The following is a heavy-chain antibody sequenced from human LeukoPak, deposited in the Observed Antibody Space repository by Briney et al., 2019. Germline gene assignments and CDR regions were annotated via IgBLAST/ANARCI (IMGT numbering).Heavy chain of an antibody. CDR1: GFTFSSYA. Sequence: SGGSLRLSCAASGFTFSSYAMSWVRQAPGKGLEWVSSISGSGGSTSYADSVKGRFTISRDNSKNTLFLQMNSLRAEDTAVYYCARGYSGSYLDYWGQGTLVTVSS. V-gene: IGHV3-23*01. D-gene: IGHD1-26*01. J-gene: IGHJ4*02. CDR3: ARGYSGSYLDY. CDR2: ISGSGGST.